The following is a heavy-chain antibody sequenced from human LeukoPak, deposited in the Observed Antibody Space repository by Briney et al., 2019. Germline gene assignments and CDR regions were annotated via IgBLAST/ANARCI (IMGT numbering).Heavy chain of an antibody. D-gene: IGHD2-2*01. Sequence: SGGSLRLSCAVSGLTFSSYAMSWVRQAPGKGLEWVSAISGSGGSTYYADSVKGRFTISRDNSKNTLYLQMNSLRAEDTDVYYCANRGNKYCSSTSCYSDYYGMDVWGQGTTVTVSS. J-gene: IGHJ6*02. CDR1: GLTFSSYA. V-gene: IGHV3-23*01. CDR3: ANRGNKYCSSTSCYSDYYGMDV. CDR2: ISGSGGST.